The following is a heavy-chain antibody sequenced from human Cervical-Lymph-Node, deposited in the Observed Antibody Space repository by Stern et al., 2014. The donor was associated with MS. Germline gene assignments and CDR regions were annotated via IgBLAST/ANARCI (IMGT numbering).Heavy chain of an antibody. CDR1: GFTFSEYA. D-gene: IGHD2-15*01. V-gene: IGHV3-23*04. CDR3: AKDRELVVVTFDS. J-gene: IGHJ4*02. Sequence: EVQLGQSGGGLVQPGGSLRLSCAASGFTFSEYAMSWVRQAPGKGMEWVSASSLSGGSTFYADSVQGRFTISRDNSKNTLYLQMNSLRAEDTAVYYCAKDRELVVVTFDSWGQGTLVTVSS. CDR2: SSLSGGST.